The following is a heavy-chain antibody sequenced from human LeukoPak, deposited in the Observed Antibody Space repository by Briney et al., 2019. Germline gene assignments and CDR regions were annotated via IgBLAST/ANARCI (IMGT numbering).Heavy chain of an antibody. CDR2: ISSSSSYI. D-gene: IGHD2-15*01. V-gene: IGHV3-21*01. Sequence: GGSLRLSCAASGFTFSSYSMNWVRQAPGKGLEWVSSISSSSSYIYYADSVKGRFTISRDNAKNSLYLQMNSLRAEDTAVYYCARGLKRAANFDYWGQGTLVTVSS. CDR3: ARGLKRAANFDY. CDR1: GFTFSSYS. J-gene: IGHJ4*02.